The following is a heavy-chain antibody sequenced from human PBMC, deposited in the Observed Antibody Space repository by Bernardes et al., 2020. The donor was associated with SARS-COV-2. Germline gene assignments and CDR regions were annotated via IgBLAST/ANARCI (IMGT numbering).Heavy chain of an antibody. Sequence: GGSLVLSCAASGFTFRSSAMSWVRQAPGKGLEWVSAISGSGGSTYYADSVKGRFTISRDNSKNTLYLQMNSLRAEDTAVYYCAKDLERGYSGYDYYYYYGMDVWGQGTTVTGSS. V-gene: IGHV3-23*01. CDR1: GFTFRSSA. CDR3: AKDLERGYSGYDYYYYYGMDV. D-gene: IGHD5-12*01. J-gene: IGHJ6*02. CDR2: ISGSGGST.